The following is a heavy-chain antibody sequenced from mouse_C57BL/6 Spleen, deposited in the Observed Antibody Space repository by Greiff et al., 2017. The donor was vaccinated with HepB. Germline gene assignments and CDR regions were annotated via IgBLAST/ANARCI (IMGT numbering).Heavy chain of an antibody. V-gene: IGHV5-4*03. CDR1: GFTFSSYA. CDR3: AILNWFYAMDY. Sequence: EVKLEESGGGLVKPGGSLKLSCAASGFTFSSYAMSWVRQTPEKRLEWVATISDGGSYTYYPDNVKGRFTISRDNAKNNLYLQMSHLKSEDTAMYYCAILNWFYAMDYWGQGTSVTVSS. D-gene: IGHD4-1*01. CDR2: ISDGGSYT. J-gene: IGHJ4*01.